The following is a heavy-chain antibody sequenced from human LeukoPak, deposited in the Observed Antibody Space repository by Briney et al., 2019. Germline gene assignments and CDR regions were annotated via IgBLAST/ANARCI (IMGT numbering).Heavy chain of an antibody. D-gene: IGHD6-13*01. Sequence: GGSLRLSCAASGFTFSSYDIHWARQATGKGLEWVSGIGTAGEIYYPGSVKGRFTISRENAKNSLYLQMNSLRAGDTAVYYCARAAYSSTWYSRYFDLWGRGTLVTVSS. V-gene: IGHV3-13*01. CDR1: GFTFSSYD. CDR3: ARAAYSSTWYSRYFDL. J-gene: IGHJ2*01. CDR2: IGTAGEI.